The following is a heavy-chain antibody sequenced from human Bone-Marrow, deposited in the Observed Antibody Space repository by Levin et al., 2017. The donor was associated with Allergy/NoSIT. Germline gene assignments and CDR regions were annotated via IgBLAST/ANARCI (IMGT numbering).Heavy chain of an antibody. J-gene: IGHJ5*02. D-gene: IGHD4-17*01. CDR2: IYYSGST. CDR1: GGSISSGGYY. V-gene: IGHV4-31*03. Sequence: SETLSLTCTVSGGSISSGGYYWSWIRQHPGKGLEWIGYIYYSGSTYYNPSLKSRVTISVDTSKNQFSLKLSSVTAADTAVYYCARDVSGADYGDYVGWFDPWGQGTLVTVSS. CDR3: ARDVSGADYGDYVGWFDP.